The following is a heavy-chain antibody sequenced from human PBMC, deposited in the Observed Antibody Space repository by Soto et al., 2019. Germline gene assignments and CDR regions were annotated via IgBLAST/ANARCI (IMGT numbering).Heavy chain of an antibody. D-gene: IGHD6-19*01. CDR2: ISYDGSNK. V-gene: IGHV3-30*18. J-gene: IGHJ4*02. CDR1: GFTFSSYG. CDR3: AKDGSSGWYGYFDY. Sequence: VQLVESGGGVVQPGRSLRLSCAASGFTFSSYGMHWVRQAPGKGLEWVAVISYDGSNKYYADSVKGRFTISRDNSKNTLYLQMNSLRAEDTAVYYCAKDGSSGWYGYFDYWGQGTLVTVSS.